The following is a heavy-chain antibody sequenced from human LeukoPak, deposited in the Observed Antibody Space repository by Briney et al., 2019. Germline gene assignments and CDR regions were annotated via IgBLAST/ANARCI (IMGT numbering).Heavy chain of an antibody. J-gene: IGHJ4*02. D-gene: IGHD6-19*01. V-gene: IGHV4-34*01. CDR2: ISHSGST. CDR3: ARGPRIAVAGI. Sequence: PSETLSLTCAVYGGSFRGYYWSWIRQPPGKGLEWIGEISHSGSTNYNPSPKSRVTISVDTSKNQFSLKLSSVTAADTAVYYCARGPRIAVAGIWGQGTLVTVSS. CDR1: GGSFRGYY.